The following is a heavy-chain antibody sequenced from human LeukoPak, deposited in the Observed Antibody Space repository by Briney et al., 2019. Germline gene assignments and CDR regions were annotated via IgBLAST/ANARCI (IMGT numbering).Heavy chain of an antibody. CDR1: GFTLRSYD. CDR3: AKDSEIAAAGSYWYFDL. V-gene: IGHV3-30*18. CDR2: ISYDGSNK. J-gene: IGHJ2*01. D-gene: IGHD6-13*01. Sequence: PGGSLRLSCAASGFTLRSYDMHWVRQAPGKGLQWVAVISYDGSNKYHTDSVKGRFTISRDNSKNTLYLQMNSLRAEDTAVYYCAKDSEIAAAGSYWYFDLWGRGTLVTVSS.